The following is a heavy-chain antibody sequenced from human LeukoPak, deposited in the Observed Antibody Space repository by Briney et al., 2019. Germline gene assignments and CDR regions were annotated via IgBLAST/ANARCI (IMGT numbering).Heavy chain of an antibody. V-gene: IGHV3-48*01. Sequence: GGSLRLPYAASGFILSRQDKHGLRQAPGKGLDWISYIATDSSSEYYAESVRGRFRVSRDNAKNSMYLQMDGLRADDTAIYHCAGDDYNDSDGTLLWGQGTLVNVSS. J-gene: IGHJ4*02. D-gene: IGHD5-24*01. CDR1: GFILSRQD. CDR3: AGDDYNDSDGTLL. CDR2: IATDSSSE.